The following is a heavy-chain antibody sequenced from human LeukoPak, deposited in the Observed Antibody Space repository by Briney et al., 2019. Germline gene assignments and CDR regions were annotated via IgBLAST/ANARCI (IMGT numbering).Heavy chain of an antibody. CDR1: GFTFSTYA. CDR3: AKGPEIYYGSGSFDY. J-gene: IGHJ4*02. D-gene: IGHD3-10*01. CDR2: ITGSGDNT. V-gene: IGHV3-23*01. Sequence: GGSLRLSCAASGFTFSTYAMNWVRQAPGRGLEWVSSITGSGDNTHYADSVKGRFTISRDNSKNTLFLQMNSLRDEDMALYYCAKGPEIYYGSGSFDYWGQGALVTVSS.